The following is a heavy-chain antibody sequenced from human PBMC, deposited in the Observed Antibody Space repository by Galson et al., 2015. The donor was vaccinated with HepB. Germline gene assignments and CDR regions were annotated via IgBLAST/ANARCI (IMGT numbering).Heavy chain of an antibody. CDR3: AREGLPEDDAFDI. J-gene: IGHJ3*02. V-gene: IGHV1-2*04. CDR2: INPNSGGT. D-gene: IGHD1-14*01. Sequence: SVKVSCKASGYTFTGYYMHWVRQAPGQGLEWMGWINPNSGGTNYAQKFQGWVTMTRDTSISTAYMELSRLRSDDTAVYYCAREGLPEDDAFDIWGQGTMVTVSS. CDR1: GYTFTGYY.